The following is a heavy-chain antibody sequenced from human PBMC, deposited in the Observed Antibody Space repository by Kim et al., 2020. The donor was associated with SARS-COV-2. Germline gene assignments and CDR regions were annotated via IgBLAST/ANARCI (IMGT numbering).Heavy chain of an antibody. J-gene: IGHJ3*02. Sequence: GGSLRLSCAASGFTFSDHYMDWVRQAPGKGLEWVGRTRNKANSYTTEYAASVKGRFTISRDDSKNSLYLQMNSLKTEDTAVYYCAREFQIYADDAFDIWGQGTMVTVSS. CDR3: AREFQIYADDAFDI. D-gene: IGHD2-2*01. CDR1: GFTFSDHY. V-gene: IGHV3-72*01. CDR2: TRNKANSYTT.